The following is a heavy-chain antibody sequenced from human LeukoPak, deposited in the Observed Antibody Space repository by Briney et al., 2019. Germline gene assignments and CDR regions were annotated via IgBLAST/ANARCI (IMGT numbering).Heavy chain of an antibody. CDR1: GFTFGDYA. V-gene: IGHV3-49*04. CDR3: TRDSGGSSGYYILFDY. Sequence: GGSLRLSCTASGFTFGDYAMSWVRQAPGKGLEWVGFIRSKAYGGTTEYAASVKGRFTISRDDSKSIAYLQMNSLKTEGTAVYYCTRDSGGSSGYYILFDYWGQGTLVTVSS. CDR2: IRSKAYGGTT. D-gene: IGHD3-22*01. J-gene: IGHJ4*02.